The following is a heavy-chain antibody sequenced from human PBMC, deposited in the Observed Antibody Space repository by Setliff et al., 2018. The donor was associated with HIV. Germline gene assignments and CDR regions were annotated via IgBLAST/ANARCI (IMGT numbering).Heavy chain of an antibody. Sequence: ASVKVSCKASGYTFSSYDINWVRQATGQGLEWMGWMNPNSGNTGYAQKFQGRVTMTRNTSITTAYMELSRLTSDDTAVYYCARGSTAVNYYYNHMDVWGKGTTVTVSS. CDR3: ARGSTAVNYYYNHMDV. J-gene: IGHJ6*03. CDR1: GYTFSSYD. D-gene: IGHD2-2*01. V-gene: IGHV1-8*02. CDR2: MNPNSGNT.